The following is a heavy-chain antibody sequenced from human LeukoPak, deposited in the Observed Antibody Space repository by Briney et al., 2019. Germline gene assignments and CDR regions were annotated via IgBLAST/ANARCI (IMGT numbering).Heavy chain of an antibody. J-gene: IGHJ4*02. CDR1: GFTFSSYA. CDR3: ARDARFGELVDY. Sequence: PGGSLRLSCAASGFTFSSYAMHWVRQAPGKGLEWVAAISYDGSNKYYADSVKGRFTISRDNSKNTLYLQMNSLRAEDTAVYYCARDARFGELVDYWGRGTLVTVSS. CDR2: ISYDGSNK. D-gene: IGHD3-10*01. V-gene: IGHV3-30-3*01.